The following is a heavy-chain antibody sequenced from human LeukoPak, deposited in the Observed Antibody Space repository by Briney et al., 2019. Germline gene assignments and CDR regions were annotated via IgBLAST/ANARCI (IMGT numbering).Heavy chain of an antibody. CDR3: AKSLTGTTGGDAFDI. CDR1: GGSISSSNYY. D-gene: IGHD1-14*01. Sequence: SETLSLTCTVSGGSISSSNYYWGWIRQPPGQGLEWIGSIYYSGSTYYNPSLKSRVTISVDTSKNQFSLKLSSVTAADTAVYYCAKSLTGTTGGDAFDIWGQGTMVTVSS. CDR2: IYYSGST. J-gene: IGHJ3*02. V-gene: IGHV4-39*07.